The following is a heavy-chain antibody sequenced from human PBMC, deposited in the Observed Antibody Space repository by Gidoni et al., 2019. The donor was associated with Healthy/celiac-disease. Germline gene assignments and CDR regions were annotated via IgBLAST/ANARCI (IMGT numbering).Heavy chain of an antibody. CDR3: ATSLDYGDCFDY. V-gene: IGHV1-18*01. D-gene: IGHD4-17*01. CDR1: GYTFTSYG. J-gene: IGHJ4*02. Sequence: QVQLVQSGAEVKKPGASVKVSCKASGYTFTSYGISWVRQAPGQGLCWMGWISAYNGNTNYAQKHQGRGTMTTDTSTRTAYMELRSLRSDDTAVYYCATSLDYGDCFDYWGQGTMVTFSS. CDR2: ISAYNGNT.